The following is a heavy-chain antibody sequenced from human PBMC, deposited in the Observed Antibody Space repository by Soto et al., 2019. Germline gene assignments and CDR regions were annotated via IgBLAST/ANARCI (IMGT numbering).Heavy chain of an antibody. CDR2: ISAYNGNT. V-gene: IGHV1-18*01. J-gene: IGHJ3*02. Sequence: QVQLVQSGAEVKKPGASVKVSCKASGYTITSYGISWVRQAPGQGLEWMGWISAYNGNTNYAQKLQGRVTMTTDTPPSTAYMELRSLRSYDTAVYDWARCGSGYCDAFDIWGQVTMVTVSS. D-gene: IGHD3-3*01. CDR1: GYTITSYG. CDR3: ARCGSGYCDAFDI.